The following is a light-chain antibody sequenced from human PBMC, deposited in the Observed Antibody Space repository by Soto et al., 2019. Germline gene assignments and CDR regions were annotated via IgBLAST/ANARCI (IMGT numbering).Light chain of an antibody. CDR2: DAS. CDR1: QTISRT. V-gene: IGKV1-13*02. J-gene: IGKJ4*01. Sequence: AIQLTQSPSSLSASVGDRVTITCRASQTISRTLAWFQQKPGKAPYLLIYDASSLESGVPSSFSGSGSGTDFTLTIRGLQPEDFATYYCQQLNSYPLTFGGGTKVEI. CDR3: QQLNSYPLT.